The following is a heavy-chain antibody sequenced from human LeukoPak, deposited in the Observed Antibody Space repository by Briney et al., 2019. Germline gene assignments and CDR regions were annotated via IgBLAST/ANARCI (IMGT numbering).Heavy chain of an antibody. CDR3: ASLPIPIFGSYFDY. V-gene: IGHV1-69*01. D-gene: IGHD3-3*01. CDR1: GGTFSSYA. Sequence: ASVKVSCKASGGTFSSYAISWVRQAPGQGLEWMGGIIPIFGTANYAQKFQGRVTITADESTSTAYMELSSLRSEDTAVYYCASLPIPIFGSYFDYWGEGTLVTVSS. J-gene: IGHJ4*02. CDR2: IIPIFGTA.